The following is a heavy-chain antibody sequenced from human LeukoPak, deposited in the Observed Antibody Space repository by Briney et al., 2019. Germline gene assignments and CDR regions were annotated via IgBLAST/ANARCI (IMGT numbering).Heavy chain of an antibody. Sequence: GRSLRLSCAASGFTFDDYAMHWVRQAPGKGLEWVSGISWNSGSIDYADSVKGRFTISRDNAKNSLYLQMNSLRAEDTALYYCAKDMSRSYYNNPHYWGQGTLVTVSS. CDR2: ISWNSGSI. J-gene: IGHJ4*02. V-gene: IGHV3-9*01. D-gene: IGHD3-10*01. CDR1: GFTFDDYA. CDR3: AKDMSRSYYNNPHY.